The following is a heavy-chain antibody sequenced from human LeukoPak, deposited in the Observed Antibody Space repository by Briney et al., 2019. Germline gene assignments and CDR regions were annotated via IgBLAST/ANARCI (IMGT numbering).Heavy chain of an antibody. Sequence: PSQTLSLTCTVSGGSISSGGYYWSWIRQHPGKGLEWIGYIYYSGSTYYNPSLKSRVTISVDTSKNQFSLKLSSVTAADTAVYYCARGSWSSSIDYWGQGTLVTVSS. J-gene: IGHJ4*02. V-gene: IGHV4-31*03. CDR1: GGSISSGGYY. CDR3: ARGSWSSSIDY. CDR2: IYYSGST. D-gene: IGHD6-6*01.